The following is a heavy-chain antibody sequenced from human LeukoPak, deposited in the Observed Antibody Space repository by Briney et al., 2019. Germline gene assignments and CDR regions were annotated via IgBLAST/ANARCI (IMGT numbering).Heavy chain of an antibody. CDR1: GGSISSYY. Sequence: PSETLSLTCTVSGGSISSYYWSWIRQPPGKGLEWIGYIYYSGSTNYNPSLKSRVTISVDTSKNQFSLKLSSVTAADTAVYYCARESGFHFDYWGQGTLVTVSS. J-gene: IGHJ4*02. CDR2: IYYSGST. V-gene: IGHV4-59*12. CDR3: ARESGFHFDY.